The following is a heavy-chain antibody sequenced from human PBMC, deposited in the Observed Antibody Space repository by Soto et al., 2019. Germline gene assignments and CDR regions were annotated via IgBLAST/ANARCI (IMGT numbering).Heavy chain of an antibody. V-gene: IGHV3-30-3*01. CDR3: ARDSRTIFGVVIHFDY. Sequence: LRLSCAASGFTFSSYAIHWVRQAPGKGLEWVAVISYDGSNKYYADSVKGRFTISRDNSKNTLYLQMNSLRAEDTAVYYCARDSRTIFGVVIHFDYWGQGTLVTVSS. J-gene: IGHJ4*02. D-gene: IGHD3-3*01. CDR1: GFTFSSYA. CDR2: ISYDGSNK.